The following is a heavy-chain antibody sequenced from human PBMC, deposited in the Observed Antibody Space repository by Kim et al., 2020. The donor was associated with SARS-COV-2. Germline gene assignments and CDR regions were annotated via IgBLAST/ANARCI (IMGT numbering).Heavy chain of an antibody. Sequence: YYADCVKGRFTISRDNSKSTLYLQMNSLRAEDTAVYYCARDDYGSGVMGYWGQGTLVTVSS. D-gene: IGHD3-10*01. CDR3: ARDDYGSGVMGY. J-gene: IGHJ4*02. V-gene: IGHV3-33*01.